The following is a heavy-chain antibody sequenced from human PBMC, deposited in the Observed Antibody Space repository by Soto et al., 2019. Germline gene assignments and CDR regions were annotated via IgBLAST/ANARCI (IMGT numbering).Heavy chain of an antibody. CDR1: GFTFSSYS. V-gene: IGHV3-48*02. J-gene: IGHJ5*02. Sequence: GGSLRLSCAASGFTFSSYSMNWVRQAPGKGLEWVSYISSSSSTIYYADSVKGRFTISRDNAKNSLYLQMNSLRDEDTAVYYCARDGASSTSYTLAGWFDPWGQGTLVTVSS. CDR3: ARDGASSTSYTLAGWFDP. CDR2: ISSSSSTI. D-gene: IGHD2-2*01.